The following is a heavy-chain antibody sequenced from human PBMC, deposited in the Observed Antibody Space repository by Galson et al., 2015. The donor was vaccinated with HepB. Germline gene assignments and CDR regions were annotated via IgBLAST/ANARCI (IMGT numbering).Heavy chain of an antibody. V-gene: IGHV3-21*01. CDR1: GFTFSSYS. D-gene: IGHD5/OR15-5a*01. CDR3: ARGPGLEFDY. CDR2: ISSNSTYI. Sequence: LRLSCAASGFTFSSYSMNWVRQAPGKGLEWVSSISSNSTYIYYADSVKGRFTISRDNAKNSLYLQLNSLRAEDTAMYYCARGPGLEFDYWGQGTLVTVSS. J-gene: IGHJ4*02.